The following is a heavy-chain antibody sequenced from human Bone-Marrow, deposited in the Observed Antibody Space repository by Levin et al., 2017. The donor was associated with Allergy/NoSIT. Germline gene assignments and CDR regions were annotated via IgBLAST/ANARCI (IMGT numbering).Heavy chain of an antibody. V-gene: IGHV1-8*01. D-gene: IGHD6-25*01. Sequence: GESLKISCKASGYTFTSYDINWVRQATGQGLEWMGWMNPNSGNTGYAQKFQGRVTMTRNTSISTAYMELSSLRSEDTAVYYCARVAARYYYYYYGMDVWGQGTTVTVSS. CDR3: ARVAARYYYYYYGMDV. CDR1: GYTFTSYD. J-gene: IGHJ6*02. CDR2: MNPNSGNT.